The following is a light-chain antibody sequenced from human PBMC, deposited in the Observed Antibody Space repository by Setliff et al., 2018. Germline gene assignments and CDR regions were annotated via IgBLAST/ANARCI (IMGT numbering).Light chain of an antibody. CDR1: GTYNY. CDR2: DVT. V-gene: IGLV2-14*03. CDR3: SSYSSRTTLDV. J-gene: IGLJ1*01. Sequence: QSVLTQPASVSGSPGQSITISCTGTGTYNYVSWYQQHPGKAPQLIIYDVTNRPSGVSNRFSASKSGNTASLTISGLQPEDDADYYCSSYSSRTTLDVFGTGTKV.